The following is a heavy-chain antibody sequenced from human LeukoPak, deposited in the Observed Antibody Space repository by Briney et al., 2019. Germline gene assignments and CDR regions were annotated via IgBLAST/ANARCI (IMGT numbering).Heavy chain of an antibody. J-gene: IGHJ3*02. CDR1: GFTFTSSA. D-gene: IGHD1-20*01. CDR2: LLVGSGNT. V-gene: IGHV1-58*01. CDR3: AAEQVPYNWNDADAFDI. Sequence: SAKVSCKASGFTFTSSAVQWGPQARGERLEWIGWLLVGSGNTKYAQKLQERVTITREMSTSTAYMELSSLRSEDKAVYYCAAEQVPYNWNDADAFDIWGQGTMVTVSS.